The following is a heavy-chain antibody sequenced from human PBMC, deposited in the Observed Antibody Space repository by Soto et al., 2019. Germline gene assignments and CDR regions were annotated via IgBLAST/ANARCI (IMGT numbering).Heavy chain of an antibody. V-gene: IGHV1-69*12. CDR3: ARCFGGATTYYYSGMDV. CDR2: IIPIFGTA. Sequence: QVQLVQSGAEVKKPGSSVKVSCKASGGTFSSYAISWVRQAPGQGLEWMGGIIPIFGTANYAQKFQGRITITADESTSTAYMELSSLRSEDTAVYYCARCFGGATTYYYSGMDVWGQGTTVTVSS. D-gene: IGHD1-26*01. J-gene: IGHJ6*02. CDR1: GGTFSSYA.